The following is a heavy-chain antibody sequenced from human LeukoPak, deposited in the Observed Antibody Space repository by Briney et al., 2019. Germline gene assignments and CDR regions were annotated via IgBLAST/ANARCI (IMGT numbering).Heavy chain of an antibody. Sequence: SETLSLTCTVSGGSISSGSYYWSWIRQPAGKGLEWIGRIYTSGSTNYNPSLKSRVTISVDTSKNQFSLKLSSVTAAYTAVYYCARALPDWFDPWGQGTLVTVSS. V-gene: IGHV4-61*02. CDR1: GGSISSGSYY. CDR2: IYTSGST. J-gene: IGHJ5*02. CDR3: ARALPDWFDP.